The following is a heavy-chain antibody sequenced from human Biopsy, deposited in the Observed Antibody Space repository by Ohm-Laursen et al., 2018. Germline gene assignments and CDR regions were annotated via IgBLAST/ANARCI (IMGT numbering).Heavy chain of an antibody. V-gene: IGHV3-64*01. CDR2: INSNGGTT. Sequence: GSLRLSCSASGFTFSIYAIHWVRQAPGQGLEHVAAINSNGGTTYYVNSVKGRFTISRDNSKNTVSLQIGSLRSEDMAVYYCARGNSENNYYFAMDVWGQGTTVTVSS. CDR3: ARGNSENNYYFAMDV. D-gene: IGHD1-26*01. J-gene: IGHJ6*02. CDR1: GFTFSIYA.